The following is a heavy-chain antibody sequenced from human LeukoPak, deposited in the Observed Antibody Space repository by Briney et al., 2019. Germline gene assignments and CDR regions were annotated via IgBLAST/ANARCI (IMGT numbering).Heavy chain of an antibody. CDR2: IKQDGSEK. D-gene: IGHD2-2*01. J-gene: IGHJ5*02. CDR3: ARGGYCSSTSCYLFDP. Sequence: GGSLRLSCAASGFTFSRYWMSWARQAPGKGLEWVANIKQDGSEKYYVDSVKGRFTISRDNAKNSLYLQMNSLRAEDMAVYYCARGGYCSSTSCYLFDPWGQGTLVTVSS. CDR1: GFTFSRYW. V-gene: IGHV3-7*01.